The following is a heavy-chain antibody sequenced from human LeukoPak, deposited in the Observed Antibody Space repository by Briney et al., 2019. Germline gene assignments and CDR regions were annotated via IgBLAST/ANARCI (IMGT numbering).Heavy chain of an antibody. CDR2: ISSSSSYI. Sequence: GGSLRLSCAASGFTFSSYSMNWVRQAPGKGLEWVSSISSSSSYIYYADSVKGRFTISRDNAKNSLYLQMNSLRAEDTAVYYCARDIRREYCSSTSGYIDYWDQGTLVTVSS. V-gene: IGHV3-21*01. D-gene: IGHD2-2*02. J-gene: IGHJ4*02. CDR3: ARDIRREYCSSTSGYIDY. CDR1: GFTFSSYS.